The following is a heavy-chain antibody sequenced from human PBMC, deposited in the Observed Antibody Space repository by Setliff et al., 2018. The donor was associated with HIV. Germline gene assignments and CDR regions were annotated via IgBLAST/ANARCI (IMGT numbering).Heavy chain of an antibody. CDR2: IKSAGSVT. CDR3: AGDLPVPVDNVDKFDY. D-gene: IGHD1-1*01. J-gene: IGHJ4*02. Sequence: GGSLRLSCAASGFTFTNYWMHWVRQSPGTGLVWVARIKSAGSVTGHADSVKGRFTISRDNAKNTVFLQMNSLRAEDTAVYYCAGDLPVPVDNVDKFDYWGQGTLVTVSS. CDR1: GFTFTNYW. V-gene: IGHV3-74*01.